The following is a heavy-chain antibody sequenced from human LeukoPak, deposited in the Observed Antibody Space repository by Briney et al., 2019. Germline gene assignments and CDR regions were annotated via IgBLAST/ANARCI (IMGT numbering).Heavy chain of an antibody. J-gene: IGHJ4*02. Sequence: PSETVSLTCTVSGASINSYYWSWIRQPPGKGREWIGYIYYSGSTNYNPSLKSRVTISVDTSKNQFSLKLSSVTAADTAVYYCARDGGTLVRGDHGVVYWGEGTLVTVSS. D-gene: IGHD3-10*01. CDR1: GASINSYY. V-gene: IGHV4-59*01. CDR3: ARDGGTLVRGDHGVVY. CDR2: IYYSGST.